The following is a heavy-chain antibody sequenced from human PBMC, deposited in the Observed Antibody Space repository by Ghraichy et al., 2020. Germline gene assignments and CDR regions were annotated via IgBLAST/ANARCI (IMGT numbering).Heavy chain of an antibody. V-gene: IGHV4-59*01. CDR1: GGSISSYY. Sequence: ESLNISCTVSGGSISSYYWSWIRQPPGKGLEWIAYIYNSGSTKYNPSLKSRVTISVDTSKNQLSLKLSSVTAADTAVYYCARDPSSAGSSNNWFDPWGQGTLVTVSS. CDR2: IYNSGST. D-gene: IGHD6-13*01. J-gene: IGHJ5*02. CDR3: ARDPSSAGSSNNWFDP.